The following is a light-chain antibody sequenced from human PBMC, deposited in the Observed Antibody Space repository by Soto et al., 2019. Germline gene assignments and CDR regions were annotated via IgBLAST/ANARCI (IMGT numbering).Light chain of an antibody. V-gene: IGLV2-14*01. CDR1: SSDVGKYSY. CDR3: SSFTTSSTWV. CDR2: EVS. J-gene: IGLJ3*02. Sequence: QSALTQPASVSGSPGQLIAISCTGTSSDVGKYSYVSWFQQYPGNAPKLMIYEVSNRPSGVSNRFSGSKSGNTASLTISGLQGEDEADYYCSSFTTSSTWVFGGGTKLTVL.